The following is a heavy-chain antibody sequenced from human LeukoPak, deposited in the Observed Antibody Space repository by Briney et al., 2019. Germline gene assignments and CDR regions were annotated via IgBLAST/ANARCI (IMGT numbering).Heavy chain of an antibody. V-gene: IGHV3-30*18. D-gene: IGHD4-23*01. Sequence: GRSLRLSRVASGFTFSTYGMHWVRRAPGKGLEWVAVIPYDGNNKYYANSVKGRFAISRDNSKNTLYLQKNSLRAEDTALYYCAKTFCGGNEGLCDYWGQGTLVTVSS. CDR2: IPYDGNNK. CDR1: GFTFSTYG. J-gene: IGHJ4*02. CDR3: AKTFCGGNEGLCDY.